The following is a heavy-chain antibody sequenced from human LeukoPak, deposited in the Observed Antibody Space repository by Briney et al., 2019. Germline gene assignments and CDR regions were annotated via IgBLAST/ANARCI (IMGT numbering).Heavy chain of an antibody. J-gene: IGHJ4*02. CDR3: AKDYYYDSSGYYPFPTFDY. D-gene: IGHD3-22*01. Sequence: PGGSLRLSCAASGFTFSSHAMSWVRQAPGKGLEWVSAISGSGGSTYYADSVKGRFTISRDNSKNTVYLQMNSLRAEDTAVYYCAKDYYYDSSGYYPFPTFDYWGQGTLVTVSS. CDR1: GFTFSSHA. CDR2: ISGSGGST. V-gene: IGHV3-23*01.